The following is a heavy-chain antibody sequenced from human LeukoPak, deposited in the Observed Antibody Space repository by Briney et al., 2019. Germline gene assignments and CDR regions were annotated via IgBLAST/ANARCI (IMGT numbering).Heavy chain of an antibody. D-gene: IGHD3-22*01. CDR2: ISSSSSTI. J-gene: IGHJ3*02. CDR3: ARAQHYYDSSGHDAFDI. CDR1: GFTFSSYA. V-gene: IGHV3-48*04. Sequence: GSLRLSCAASGFTFSSYAMSWVRQAPGKGLEWVSYISSSSSTIYYADSVKGRFTISRDNAKNSLYLQMNSLRAEDTAVYYCARAQHYYDSSGHDAFDIWGQGTMVTVSS.